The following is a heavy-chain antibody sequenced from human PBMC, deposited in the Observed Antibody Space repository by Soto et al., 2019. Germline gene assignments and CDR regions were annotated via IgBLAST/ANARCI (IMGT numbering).Heavy chain of an antibody. V-gene: IGHV1-69*01. Sequence: QVQLVQSGAEVKKPGSSVKVSCKASGGTFSSYAISWVRQAPGQGLEWMGGIIPIFGTANYAQKFQGRVTITADESTSTAYMELSSLRSEDTDVYYCARLAGGGVVPAALYYYYGMDVWGQGTTVTVSS. J-gene: IGHJ6*02. CDR3: ARLAGGGVVPAALYYYYGMDV. D-gene: IGHD2-2*01. CDR1: GGTFSSYA. CDR2: IIPIFGTA.